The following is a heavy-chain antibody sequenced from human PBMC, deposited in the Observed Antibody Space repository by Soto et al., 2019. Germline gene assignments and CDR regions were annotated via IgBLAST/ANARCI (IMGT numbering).Heavy chain of an antibody. CDR3: ARVGPEMATTSGPFDH. D-gene: IGHD1-1*01. CDR2: IDSSSSYI. Sequence: GSLRLSCAASGFTFNTYSMNWIRQAPGKGLEWVSSIDSSSSYIYYADSLKGRFTISRDNAKNSLYLQMNSLRAEDTAVYYCARVGPEMATTSGPFDHWGRGILVTVSS. V-gene: IGHV3-21*01. CDR1: GFTFNTYS. J-gene: IGHJ4*02.